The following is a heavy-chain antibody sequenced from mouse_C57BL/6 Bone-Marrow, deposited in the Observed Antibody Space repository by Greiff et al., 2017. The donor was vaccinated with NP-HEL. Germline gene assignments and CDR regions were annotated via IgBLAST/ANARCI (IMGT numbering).Heavy chain of an antibody. Sequence: EVKLVESGGGLVQPGGSLKLSCAASGFTFSDYYMYWVRQTPEKRLEWVAYISNGGGSTYYLDTVKVRFTISRDNAKNTLYLQMSRLKSEDTAMYYCATFYDYDGYFDYWGQGTTLTVSS. CDR3: ATFYDYDGYFDY. J-gene: IGHJ2*01. CDR2: ISNGGGST. CDR1: GFTFSDYY. D-gene: IGHD2-4*01. V-gene: IGHV5-12*01.